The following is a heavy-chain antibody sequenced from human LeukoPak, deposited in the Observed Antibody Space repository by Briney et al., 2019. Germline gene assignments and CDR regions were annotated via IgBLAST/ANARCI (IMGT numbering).Heavy chain of an antibody. CDR2: IYSDGSLT. J-gene: IGHJ4*02. D-gene: IGHD3-10*01. CDR1: GFTFSTYW. V-gene: IGHV3-74*01. CDR3: AKDGTRGIRFGKIPHYFDY. Sequence: GGSLRLSCAASGFTFSTYWMHWVRQAPGKGLVWVSRIYSDGSLTNYADSVKGRFTISRDSSKNTLYLQMNSLRVDDTAVYYCAKDGTRGIRFGKIPHYFDYWGQGTLVTVSS.